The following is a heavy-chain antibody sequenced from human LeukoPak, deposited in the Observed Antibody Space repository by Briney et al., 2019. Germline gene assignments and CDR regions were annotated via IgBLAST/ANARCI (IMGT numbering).Heavy chain of an antibody. D-gene: IGHD2-2*02. J-gene: IGHJ4*02. CDR3: ARAGYCSSTSCYTFDY. CDR2: IKQDGSEK. V-gene: IGHV3-7*01. Sequence: GGSLRLSCAASGFTFSSYWVSWVRQAPGKGLEWVANIKQDGSEKYYVDSVKGRFTISRDNAKNSLYLQMNSLRAEDTAVYYSARAGYCSSTSCYTFDYWGQGTLVTVSS. CDR1: GFTFSSYW.